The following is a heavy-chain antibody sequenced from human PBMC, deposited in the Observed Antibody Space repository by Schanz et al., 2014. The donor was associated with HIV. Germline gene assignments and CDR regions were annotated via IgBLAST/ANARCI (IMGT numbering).Heavy chain of an antibody. CDR2: IKEDGIEK. CDR3: AVLWIQPPFDY. Sequence: EVQLLESGGGLEQPGGSLRLSCAASGFRFRSYWMSWARQAPGKGLEWVANIKEDGIEKYYVESVKGRFTISRDNAKNSLYLNMYSLRAEDTAVYFCAVLWIQPPFDYWGQGTLVTVSS. D-gene: IGHD5-18*01. CDR1: GFRFRSYW. J-gene: IGHJ4*02. V-gene: IGHV3-7*01.